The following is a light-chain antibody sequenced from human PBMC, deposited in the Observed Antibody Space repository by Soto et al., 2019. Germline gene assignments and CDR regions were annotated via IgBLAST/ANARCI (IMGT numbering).Light chain of an antibody. CDR2: FNN. Sequence: QAVVTQPPSASGTPRQGVTISCSGGSSNIGAKTVNWYQQVPGTAPKLLIYFNNQRPSGVPDRFSGSKSGTSASLAISGLQSEDEADYYCAAWDDSLSGVVFGGGTKVTVL. CDR1: SSNIGAKT. CDR3: AAWDDSLSGVV. J-gene: IGLJ3*02. V-gene: IGLV1-44*01.